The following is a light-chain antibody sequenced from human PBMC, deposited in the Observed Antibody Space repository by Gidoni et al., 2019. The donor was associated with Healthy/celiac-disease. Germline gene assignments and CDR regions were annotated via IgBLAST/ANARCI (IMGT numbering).Light chain of an antibody. CDR1: SSNIGNNY. CDR2: DNN. J-gene: IGLJ2*01. V-gene: IGLV1-51*01. CDR3: GTWDSSLSAGV. Sequence: QSVLTQPPSVSSAPGQKVNISCSGSSSNIGNNYVSRYQQLPGTAPKLLIYDNNKRPSGIPDRFSGSKSGTSATLGITGLQTGDEADYYCGTWDSSLSAGVFGGGTKLTVL.